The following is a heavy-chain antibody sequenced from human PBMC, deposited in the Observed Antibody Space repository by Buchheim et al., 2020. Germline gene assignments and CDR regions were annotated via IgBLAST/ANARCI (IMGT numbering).Heavy chain of an antibody. Sequence: QLQLQESGPGLVKPSETLSLTCTVSGGSISSSSYYWGWIRQPPGKGLEWIGSIYYSGSTYYNPSLKSRVTLSVDTSKNQFSLKLSSVTAADTAVYYCARHESESGGPALLEWFRSSYYFDYWGQGTL. CDR1: GGSISSSSYY. V-gene: IGHV4-39*01. CDR2: IYYSGST. CDR3: ARHESESGGPALLEWFRSSYYFDY. D-gene: IGHD3-3*02. J-gene: IGHJ4*02.